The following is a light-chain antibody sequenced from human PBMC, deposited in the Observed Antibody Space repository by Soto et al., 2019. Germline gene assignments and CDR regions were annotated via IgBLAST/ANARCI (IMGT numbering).Light chain of an antibody. CDR1: QSLLHNNGYNY. Sequence: DIVMTQSPLSLPVTPGEPASISCRSSQSLLHNNGYNYLDWYLQKPGQDPQLLIYLGSNRASGVPDRFSGSGSGTEFTLKISRVAAEDVGVYYCLQARQTPPTFGQGTRLEIK. V-gene: IGKV2-28*01. CDR3: LQARQTPPT. CDR2: LGS. J-gene: IGKJ5*01.